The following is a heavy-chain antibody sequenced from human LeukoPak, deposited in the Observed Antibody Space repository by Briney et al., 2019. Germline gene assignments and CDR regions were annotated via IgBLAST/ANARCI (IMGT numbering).Heavy chain of an antibody. Sequence: PSETPSLTCTVSGGSINSGSYYWNWIRQSAGKGLEWIGHIYTTGTTNCNPSLKSRVTISLDTSKNQFSLKLNSVTAADTAVYYCARCTSTSCYNFDYWGQGTLVTVSS. J-gene: IGHJ4*02. CDR3: ARCTSTSCYNFDY. V-gene: IGHV4-61*09. CDR1: GGSINSGSYY. CDR2: IYTTGTT. D-gene: IGHD2-2*02.